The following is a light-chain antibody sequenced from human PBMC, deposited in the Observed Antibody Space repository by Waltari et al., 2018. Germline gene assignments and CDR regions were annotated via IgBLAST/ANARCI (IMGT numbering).Light chain of an antibody. V-gene: IGKV3-20*01. Sequence: EIVLTQSPGTLSLSPGERATLSCRASQSVNSNYLAWYQQKPGQAPRLLIYGTSSRATGIPDRFSASGSGTDFILSISRLGPEDFAVYYCQQYTSPSWTFGRGTKVEIK. CDR2: GTS. CDR1: QSVNSNY. J-gene: IGKJ1*01. CDR3: QQYTSPSWT.